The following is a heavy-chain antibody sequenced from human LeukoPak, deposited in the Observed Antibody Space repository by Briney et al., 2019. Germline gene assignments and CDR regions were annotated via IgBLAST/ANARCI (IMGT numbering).Heavy chain of an antibody. Sequence: ETLSLTCTVSGGSISSSSYYWGWVRQAPGKGLEWVSVISSGGNTNYADSVKGRFTISRDNSKNTVFLQMNSLRAEDTAVYYCARDEYYETSGLDYWGQGTLVTVSS. D-gene: IGHD3-22*01. CDR1: GGSISSSSYY. CDR2: ISSGGNT. J-gene: IGHJ4*02. V-gene: IGHV3-53*01. CDR3: ARDEYYETSGLDY.